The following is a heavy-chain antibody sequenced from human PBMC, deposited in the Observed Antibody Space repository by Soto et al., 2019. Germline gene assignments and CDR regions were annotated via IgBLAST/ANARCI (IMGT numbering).Heavy chain of an antibody. V-gene: IGHV3-13*05. J-gene: IGHJ3*02. D-gene: IGHD7-27*01. CDR2: IGTAGDP. CDR3: ARGTGLTGDAFDI. Sequence: GESLKISCAASGFTFSSYDMHWVRQATGKGLEWVSAIGTAGDPYYPGSVKGRFTISRENAKNSLYLQMNSLRAGDTTVYYCARGTGLTGDAFDIWGQGTMVTVSS. CDR1: GFTFSSYD.